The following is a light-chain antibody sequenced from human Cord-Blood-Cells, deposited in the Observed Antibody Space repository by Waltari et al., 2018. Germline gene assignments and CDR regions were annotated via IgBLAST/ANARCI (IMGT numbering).Light chain of an antibody. V-gene: IGKV3-20*01. CDR3: QQYGSSPPRT. CDR1: QSVSSSY. Sequence: DIVFTLSPGPLSFSPGERAPLPCRASQSVSSSYLAWYQQKPGQAPRLLIYGASSRATGIPDRFSGSGSGTDFTLTISRLEPEDFAVYYCQQYGSSPPRTFGQGTKVEIK. J-gene: IGKJ1*01. CDR2: GAS.